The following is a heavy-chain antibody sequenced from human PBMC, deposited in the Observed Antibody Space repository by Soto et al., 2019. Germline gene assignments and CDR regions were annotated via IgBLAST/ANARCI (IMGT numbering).Heavy chain of an antibody. V-gene: IGHV4-39*01. J-gene: IGHJ5*02. CDR3: ARQRVEWLPLRTWWFDR. CDR1: GGAISSSSYY. Sequence: SETLSLTCTVSGGAISSSSYYWCWILQPPGKGLEWIGSIYYSGSTYYNPSLKSRVTISVDTSKNQFSLKLSSVTAADTAVYYCARQRVEWLPLRTWWFDRWGQGTLVSVSS. CDR2: IYYSGST. D-gene: IGHD5-12*01.